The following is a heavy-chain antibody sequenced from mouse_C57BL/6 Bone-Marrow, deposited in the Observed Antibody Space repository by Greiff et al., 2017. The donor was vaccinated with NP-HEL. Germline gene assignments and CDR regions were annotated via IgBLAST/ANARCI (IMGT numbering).Heavy chain of an antibody. CDR3: TRKGNTTVVDY. CDR2: IDPETGGT. J-gene: IGHJ2*01. D-gene: IGHD1-1*01. Sequence: QVQLQQSGAELVRPGASVTLSCKASGYTFTDYEMHWVKQTPVHGLEWIGAIDPETGGTAYNQKFKGKAILTADKSSSTAYMELRSLTSEDSAVYYCTRKGNTTVVDYWGQGTTLTVSS. CDR1: GYTFTDYE. V-gene: IGHV1-15*01.